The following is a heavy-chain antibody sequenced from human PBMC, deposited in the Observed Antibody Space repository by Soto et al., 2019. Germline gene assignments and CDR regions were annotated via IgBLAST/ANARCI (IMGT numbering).Heavy chain of an antibody. Sequence: QVQLQGSGPGLVKPSETLSLTCTVSGGSISSYYWSWIRQPPGKGLEWIGYIYYSGSTNYNPSLKSRVTISVDTSKNQFSLKLSSVTAADTAGYYCARRRTPDYWGQGTLVTVSS. V-gene: IGHV4-59*01. J-gene: IGHJ4*02. CDR2: IYYSGST. CDR3: ARRRTPDY. CDR1: GGSISSYY.